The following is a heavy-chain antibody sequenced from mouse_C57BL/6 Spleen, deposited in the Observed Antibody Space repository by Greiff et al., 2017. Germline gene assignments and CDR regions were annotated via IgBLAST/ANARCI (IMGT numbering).Heavy chain of an antibody. D-gene: IGHD2-14*01. CDR2: IDPSDSYP. CDR3: AIGGGDY. J-gene: IGHJ4*01. Sequence: QVQLQQPGAELVRPGTSVKLSCKASGYTFTSYWMHWVKQRPGQGLEWIGVIDPSDSYPNYNQKFKGKATLTVDTSASNAYMQLSSLTSEDSAVYYCAIGGGDYWGQGTSVTVSS. V-gene: IGHV1-59*01. CDR1: GYTFTSYW.